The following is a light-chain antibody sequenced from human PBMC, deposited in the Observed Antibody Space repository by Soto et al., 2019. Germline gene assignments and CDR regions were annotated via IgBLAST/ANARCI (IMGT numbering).Light chain of an antibody. CDR2: GAS. CDR3: QQFGNSQYT. J-gene: IGKJ2*01. CDR1: QSVVSSN. V-gene: IGKV3-20*01. Sequence: IVLTQSPGTLSLSPGERATLSCRASQSVVSSNLAWYQQKPGQPPRLLIYGASRRADGIPDKFSGSGSGASFTLTISRLEADDFAVYYCQQFGNSQYTFGQGTKVDLK.